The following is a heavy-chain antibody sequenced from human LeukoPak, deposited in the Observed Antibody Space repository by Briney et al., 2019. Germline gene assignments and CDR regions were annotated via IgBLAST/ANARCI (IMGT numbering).Heavy chain of an antibody. CDR2: IYPGDSGI. J-gene: IGHJ4*02. CDR1: GYSFTRYW. CDR3: ARHLSGSYSGYYFDY. Sequence: GQSLKISCKGSGYSFTRYWIGWVRHVPEKGLEWLGVIYPGDSGIRYSPYFQGQVTISADKSISTAYLQWSSLKASDTAMYYCARHLSGSYSGYYFDYWGQGTLVTVSS. D-gene: IGHD1-26*01. V-gene: IGHV5-51*01.